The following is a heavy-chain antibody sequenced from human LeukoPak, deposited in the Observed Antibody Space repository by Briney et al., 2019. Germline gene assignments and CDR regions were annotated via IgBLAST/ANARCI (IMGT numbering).Heavy chain of an antibody. V-gene: IGHV4-4*07. CDR2: IYISGST. CDR3: AKKDGDF. Sequence: SETLSLTCSVSGVSISDYYWTWFRQPAGKGPEWIGRIYISGSTNYNPSLKSRVIMSVDTSRNQLSLKLTSLTAADTAVYYCAKKDGDFWGQGTLVSVSS. J-gene: IGHJ4*02. CDR1: GVSISDYY.